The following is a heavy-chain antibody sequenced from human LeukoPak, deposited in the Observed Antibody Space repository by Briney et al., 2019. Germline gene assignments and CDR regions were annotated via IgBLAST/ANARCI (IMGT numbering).Heavy chain of an antibody. V-gene: IGHV1-46*01. CDR2: INPSGGFT. Sequence: ASVKVSCKASGYTFTNYYIHWVRQAPGQGLEWMGVINPSGGFTSYAQKFQGRVTMTKDTSTRTVYMDLSSLRSEGTAVYYCARSATASLLGYYLDYWGQGTMVTVSS. D-gene: IGHD2-21*02. CDR1: GYTFTNYY. J-gene: IGHJ4*02. CDR3: ARSATASLLGYYLDY.